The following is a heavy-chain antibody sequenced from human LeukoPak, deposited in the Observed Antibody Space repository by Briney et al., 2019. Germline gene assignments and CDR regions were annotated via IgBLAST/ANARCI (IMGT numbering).Heavy chain of an antibody. CDR3: ARSTFGDYSFDY. J-gene: IGHJ4*02. V-gene: IGHV4-59*01. CDR2: IFYSGST. Sequence: PSETLSLTCTVSGGSISNYYWGWIRQPPGKGLEWIGYIFYSGSTNSNPSLKSRVTISVDTSKNQFSLKLRSVTAADTAVYYCARSTFGDYSFDYWGQGTLVTVSS. D-gene: IGHD3-3*01. CDR1: GGSISNYY.